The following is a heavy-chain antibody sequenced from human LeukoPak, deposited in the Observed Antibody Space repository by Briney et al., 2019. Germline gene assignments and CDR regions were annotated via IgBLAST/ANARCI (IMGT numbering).Heavy chain of an antibody. J-gene: IGHJ4*02. CDR2: ISGSGGST. V-gene: IGHV3-23*01. D-gene: IGHD2-2*01. CDR3: ARETIYCSSTSCYDYFDY. Sequence: AGGSLRLSCAASGFTFSSYAMSWVRQAPGKGLEWVSAISGSGGSTYYADSVKGRFTISRDNAKNTLYLQMNSLRAEDTAVYYCARETIYCSSTSCYDYFDYWGQGTLVTVSS. CDR1: GFTFSSYA.